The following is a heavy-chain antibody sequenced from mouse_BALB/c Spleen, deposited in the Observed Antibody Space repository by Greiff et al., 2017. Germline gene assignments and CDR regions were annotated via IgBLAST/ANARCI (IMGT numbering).Heavy chain of an antibody. Sequence: VQLQQSGPELVKPGASVKMSCKASGYTFTSYVMHWVKQKPGQGLEWIGYINPYNDGTKYNEKFKGKATLTSDKSSSTAYMELSSLTSEDSAVYYCASPPALGGSWFAYWGQGTLVTVSA. CDR3: ASPPALGGSWFAY. J-gene: IGHJ3*01. CDR2: INPYNDGT. V-gene: IGHV1-14*01. CDR1: GYTFTSYV. D-gene: IGHD3-1*01.